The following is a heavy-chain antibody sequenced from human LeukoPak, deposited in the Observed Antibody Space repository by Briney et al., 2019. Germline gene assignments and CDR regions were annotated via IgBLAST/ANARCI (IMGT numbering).Heavy chain of an antibody. CDR2: IYHTGST. D-gene: IGHD3-10*01. CDR3: RGYYYMDV. CDR1: SYSISRGYY. J-gene: IGHJ6*03. Sequence: PSETLSLTCTVSSYSISRGYYWGWIRQSPGKGLEWIGNIYHTGSTSYNPSLKSRVTISVDTSKNQFSLKLSSVTAADTAVYYCRGYYYMDVWGKGTTVTISS. V-gene: IGHV4-38-2*02.